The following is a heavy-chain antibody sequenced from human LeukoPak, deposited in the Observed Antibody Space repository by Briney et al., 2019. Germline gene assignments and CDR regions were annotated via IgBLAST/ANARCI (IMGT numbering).Heavy chain of an antibody. CDR3: ASTEWNYAR. CDR2: IHYSGST. J-gene: IGHJ4*02. V-gene: IGHV4-59*08. D-gene: IGHD1-7*01. CDR1: GGSISGYY. Sequence: PSETLSLTCTVSGGSISGYYWSWIRQPPGEGLEWIGYIHYSGSTNYNPSLKSRVTISLDTSRTQFSLKLTSVTAADTAVYYCASTEWNYARWGQGTLVTVSS.